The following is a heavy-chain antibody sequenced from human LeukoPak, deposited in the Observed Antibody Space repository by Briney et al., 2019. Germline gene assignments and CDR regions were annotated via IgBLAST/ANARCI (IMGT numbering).Heavy chain of an antibody. J-gene: IGHJ3*02. CDR3: VRDEIRSGAFDI. Sequence: GGSLRLSCAASGFTFSSYSMNWVRQAPGKGLEWVSSISSSSSYIYYADSVKGRFTISRDNAKNSLYLQLNSLTAEDTAVYYCVRDEIRSGAFDIWGQGTMVTVSS. V-gene: IGHV3-21*01. CDR1: GFTFSSYS. CDR2: ISSSSSYI. D-gene: IGHD3-10*01.